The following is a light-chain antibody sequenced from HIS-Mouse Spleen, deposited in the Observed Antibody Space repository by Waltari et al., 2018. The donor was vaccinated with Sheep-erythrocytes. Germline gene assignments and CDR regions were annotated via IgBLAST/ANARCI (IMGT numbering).Light chain of an antibody. Sequence: QSVLTQPPSASGTPGQRVTISCSGSSSNIGSNTVNWYQQLPGTAPKPLIYSNNQRPSGVPDLFSGSKSGTSASLAISGIQSEDEADYYCAAWDDSLNGPVFGGGTKLTVL. V-gene: IGLV1-44*01. J-gene: IGLJ3*02. CDR1: SSNIGSNT. CDR2: SNN. CDR3: AAWDDSLNGPV.